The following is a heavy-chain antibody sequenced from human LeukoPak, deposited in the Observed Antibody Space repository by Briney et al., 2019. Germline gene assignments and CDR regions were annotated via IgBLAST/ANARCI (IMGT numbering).Heavy chain of an antibody. V-gene: IGHV3-48*03. J-gene: IGHJ4*02. D-gene: IGHD4-17*01. Sequence: GGSLRLSCAASGFTFSSYEMNWVRQAPGKGLEWVSYISSSGSTIYYADSVKGRFTISRDNAKNSLYLQMNSLRAEDTAVYYCAREATVTTSLDYWGQGTWSPSPQ. CDR2: ISSSGSTI. CDR1: GFTFSSYE. CDR3: AREATVTTSLDY.